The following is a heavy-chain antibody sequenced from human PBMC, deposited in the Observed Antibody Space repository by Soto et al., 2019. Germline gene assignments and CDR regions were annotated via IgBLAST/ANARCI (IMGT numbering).Heavy chain of an antibody. J-gene: IGHJ4*02. V-gene: IGHV4-30-4*01. CDR1: GGSISSGDYC. CDR2: IYYSGST. CDR3: ASMKDTAMAPYDY. Sequence: SETLSLTCTVSGGSISSGDYCWVWIRQPPGKGLEWIGYIYYSGSTYYNPSLKSRVTISVDTSKNQFSLKLSSVTAADTAVYYCASMKDTAMAPYDYWGQGTLVTVSS. D-gene: IGHD5-18*01.